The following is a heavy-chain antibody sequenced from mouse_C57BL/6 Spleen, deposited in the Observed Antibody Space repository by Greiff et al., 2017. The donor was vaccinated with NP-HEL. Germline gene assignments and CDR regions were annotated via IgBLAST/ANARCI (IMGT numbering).Heavy chain of an antibody. J-gene: IGHJ1*03. D-gene: IGHD3-2*01. CDR1: GYAFSSSW. CDR2: IYPGDGDT. CDR3: ARSETAPYWYFDV. V-gene: IGHV1-82*01. Sequence: QVTLKVSGPELVKPGASVKISCKASGYAFSSSWMNWVKQRPGKGLEWIGRIYPGDGDTNYNGKFKGKATLTADKSSSTSYMQLSSLTSEDSAVYFCARSETAPYWYFDVWGTGTTVTVSS.